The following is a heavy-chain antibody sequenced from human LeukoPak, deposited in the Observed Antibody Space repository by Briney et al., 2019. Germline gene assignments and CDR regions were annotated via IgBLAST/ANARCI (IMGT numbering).Heavy chain of an antibody. CDR2: IYTNGRT. V-gene: IGHV4-4*07. CDR1: SDSISSHY. J-gene: IGHJ4*02. Sequence: SETLSLTCTVSSDSISSHYWGWIRQPAGKGLEWIGRIYTNGRTNYNPSLKSRVTISVDTSKNQFSLKLSSVTAADTAVYYCARSRGYSYGTTFLDYWGQGTLVTVSS. CDR3: ARSRGYSYGTTFLDY. D-gene: IGHD5-18*01.